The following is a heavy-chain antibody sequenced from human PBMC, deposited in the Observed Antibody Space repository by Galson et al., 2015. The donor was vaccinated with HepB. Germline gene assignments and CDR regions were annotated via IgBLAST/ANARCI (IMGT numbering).Heavy chain of an antibody. CDR3: ARDYGSGPPYYYYGMDV. V-gene: IGHV1-18*04. D-gene: IGHD3-10*01. Sequence: SVKVSCKASGYTFTSYGISWVRQAPGQGLEWMGWISTFNGNTNYEQRLQGRVTMTTDTSSTTAYMELRSLRSDDTAVYYCARDYGSGPPYYYYGMDVWGQGTTVTVSS. J-gene: IGHJ6*02. CDR2: ISTFNGNT. CDR1: GYTFTSYG.